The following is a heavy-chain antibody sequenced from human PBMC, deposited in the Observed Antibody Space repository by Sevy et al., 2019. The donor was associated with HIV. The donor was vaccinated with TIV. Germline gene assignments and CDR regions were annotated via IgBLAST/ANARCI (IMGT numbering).Heavy chain of an antibody. D-gene: IGHD3-22*01. V-gene: IGHV3-66*01. CDR3: ARDRYYDASGYYYYYYGMDV. Sequence: GESLKISCAASGLTVTDNYMNWVRQAPGKGLELVSVIYSDGRTYYADSAKGRFTISRDNSRNTLYLQMTSLRPEDTAVYYCARDRYYDASGYYYYYYGMDVWGQGTTVTVSS. J-gene: IGHJ6*02. CDR1: GLTVTDNY. CDR2: IYSDGRT.